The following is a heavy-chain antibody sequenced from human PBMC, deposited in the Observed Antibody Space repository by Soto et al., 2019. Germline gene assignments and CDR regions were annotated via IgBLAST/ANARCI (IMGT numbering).Heavy chain of an antibody. CDR1: GYTFTSYY. J-gene: IGHJ6*02. CDR2: INPSGGST. Sequence: ASVKVSCKASGYTFTSYYMHWVRQAPGQGLEWMGIINPSGGSTSYAQKFQGRVTMTRDTSTSTVYMELSSLRSEDTAVYYCARDRGSYNYYYGMDVWGQGTTVTVSS. V-gene: IGHV1-46*01. CDR3: ARDRGSYNYYYGMDV. D-gene: IGHD1-26*01.